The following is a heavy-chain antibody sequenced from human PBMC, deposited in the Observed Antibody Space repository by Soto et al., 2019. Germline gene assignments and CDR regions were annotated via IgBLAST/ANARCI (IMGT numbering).Heavy chain of an antibody. Sequence: HPGGSMRLSCAASGFTFRSYAMSWVRQAPGKGLEWVSAISGSGGSTYYADSVKGRFTISRDNSKNTLYLQMNSLRAEDTAVYYCAKDQRRIAGPSSWYFRFFDYWGQGTLVTVSS. J-gene: IGHJ4*02. V-gene: IGHV3-23*01. D-gene: IGHD6-13*01. CDR1: GFTFRSYA. CDR2: ISGSGGST. CDR3: AKDQRRIAGPSSWYFRFFDY.